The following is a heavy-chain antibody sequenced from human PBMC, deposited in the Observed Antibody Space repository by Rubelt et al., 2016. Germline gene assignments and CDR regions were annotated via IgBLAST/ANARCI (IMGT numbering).Heavy chain of an antibody. CDR1: GYTFTSYA. V-gene: IGHV1-3*01. CDR3: ARVSGYDPFYYYGMDV. J-gene: IGHJ6*02. CDR2: INAGNGNT. D-gene: IGHD5-12*01. Sequence: QVQLVQSGAEVKKPGASVKVSCKASGYTFTSYAMHWVRQAPGQRLEWMRWINAGNGNTKYSQKFQGGVTMTRETSASAAYMELSSLRSEDTAVYYWARVSGYDPFYYYGMDVWGQGTTVTVSS.